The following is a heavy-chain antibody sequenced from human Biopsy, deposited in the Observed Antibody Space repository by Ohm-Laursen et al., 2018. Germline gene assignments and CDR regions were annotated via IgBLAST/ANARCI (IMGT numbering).Heavy chain of an antibody. CDR1: GDSISSYY. J-gene: IGHJ2*01. CDR2: AYSTGST. D-gene: IGHD3-22*01. V-gene: IGHV4-59*01. Sequence: GTLSLTCTVSGDSISSYYWSWIRQPPGKGLQWIGYAYSTGSTDYNPSLQSRVTISVDTSKNHFSLRLRSVTPADTAIYYCARDRGYYSDRTVPGYFDLWGRGTLVTVSS. CDR3: ARDRGYYSDRTVPGYFDL.